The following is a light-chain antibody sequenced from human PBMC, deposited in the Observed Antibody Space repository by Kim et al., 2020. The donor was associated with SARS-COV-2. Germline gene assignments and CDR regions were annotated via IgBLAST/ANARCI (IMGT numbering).Light chain of an antibody. CDR3: QQSLTTPLLT. CDR2: AAS. V-gene: IGKV1-39*01. J-gene: IGKJ4*01. CDR1: QRISSY. Sequence: DIQMTQSPSSLSASVGDRVTITCRASQRISSYLNWYQQQPGKAPKLLIYAASSLQSGVPSRFSGSGSGTDFTLTISSLQPEDFATYDCQQSLTTPLLTFGGGKKVDIK.